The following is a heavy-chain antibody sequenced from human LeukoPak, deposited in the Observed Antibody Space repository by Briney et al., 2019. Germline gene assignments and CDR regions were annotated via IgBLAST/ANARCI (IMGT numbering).Heavy chain of an antibody. CDR3: ARAPLLYGMDV. V-gene: IGHV3-13*01. Sequence: GGSLRLSCAASGFTFSSYDMPWVRQATGKGLEWVSAIGTAGDTYYPGSVKGRFTISRENATHSLYLKMNSLRAGDTAVYYCARAPLLYGMDVWGQGTTVTVSS. CDR2: IGTAGDT. CDR1: GFTFSSYD. J-gene: IGHJ6*02.